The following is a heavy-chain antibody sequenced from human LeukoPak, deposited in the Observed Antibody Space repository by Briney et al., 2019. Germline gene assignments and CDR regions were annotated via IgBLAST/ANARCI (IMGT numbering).Heavy chain of an antibody. CDR2: IYHSGST. Sequence: SQTLSLTCTVSGYSISSGYYWGWIRQPPGKGRDWIGSIYHSGSTYYNPSLKSRVTISLDTSNNQFSLKLTSGTAANPAWYSCARATPGNSSGWYEGPEAFDIWGQGKMVTVSS. D-gene: IGHD6-19*01. V-gene: IGHV4-38-2*02. CDR1: GYSISSGYY. J-gene: IGHJ3*02. CDR3: ARATPGNSSGWYEGPEAFDI.